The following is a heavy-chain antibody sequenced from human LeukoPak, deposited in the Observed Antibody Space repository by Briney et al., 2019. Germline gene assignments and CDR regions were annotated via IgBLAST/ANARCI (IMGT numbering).Heavy chain of an antibody. V-gene: IGHV3-74*01. CDR2: INSDGSST. CDR1: GFTFSSYW. J-gene: IGHJ3*02. CDR3: ASERWLQFYAFDI. Sequence: GGSLRLSCAASGFTFSSYWMHWVRQAPGKGLVWVSRINSDGSSTSYADSVKGRFTISRDNGKNTLYLQMNSLRAEDTAVYYCASERWLQFYAFDIWGQGTMVTVSS. D-gene: IGHD5-24*01.